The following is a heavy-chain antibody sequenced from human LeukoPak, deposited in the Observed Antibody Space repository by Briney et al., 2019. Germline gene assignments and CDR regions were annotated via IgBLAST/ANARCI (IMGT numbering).Heavy chain of an antibody. CDR1: GFTFSHYW. J-gene: IGHJ4*02. CDR3: ARYDSSGYLINGASDY. D-gene: IGHD3-22*01. V-gene: IGHV3-7*01. CDR2: IKQDGSEK. Sequence: GGSLRLSCAASGFTFSHYWMTWVRQAPGKGLESVAHIKQDGSEKYYVDSVKGRFTISRDNAKNSLYLQMNSLRAEDTAVYYCARYDSSGYLINGASDYWGQGTLVTVSS.